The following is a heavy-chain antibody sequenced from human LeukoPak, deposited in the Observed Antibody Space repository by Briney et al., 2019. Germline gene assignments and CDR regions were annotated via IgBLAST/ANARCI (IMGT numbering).Heavy chain of an antibody. CDR2: ISSGSTYT. D-gene: IGHD4-23*01. CDR3: ARGDYGGDYFDY. V-gene: IGHV3-11*05. J-gene: IGHJ4*02. CDR1: GFTFSDHY. Sequence: GGSLRLSCGVSGFTFSDHYMSWIRQAPGKRLEWVSYISSGSTYTNYADSVEGRFTISRDNAKNSLYLQMNSLRAEDTAVYYCARGDYGGDYFDYWGQGNMVTVSS.